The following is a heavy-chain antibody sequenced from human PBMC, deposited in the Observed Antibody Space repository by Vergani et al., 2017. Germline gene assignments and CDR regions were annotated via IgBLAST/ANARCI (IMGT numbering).Heavy chain of an antibody. CDR2: ITPQNGGT. Sequence: QVQLVQSGAEVKKPGAAVKVSCKASGYYFTDNYLHWVRQAPGQGLEWMGRITPQNGGTQYAEKCKGRVTMTRDTSITTAYMELTSLTSDDTAVYYCVRGGTFDWLSTWGQGTLVTVSS. D-gene: IGHD3-9*01. J-gene: IGHJ5*02. V-gene: IGHV1-2*02. CDR3: VRGGTFDWLST. CDR1: GYYFTDNY.